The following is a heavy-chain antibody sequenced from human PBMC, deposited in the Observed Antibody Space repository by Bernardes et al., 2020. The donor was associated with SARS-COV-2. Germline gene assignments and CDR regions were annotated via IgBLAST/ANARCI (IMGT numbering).Heavy chain of an antibody. V-gene: IGHV3-48*02. CDR3: ASGQGSAFG. CDR2: ISSSSSTI. Sequence: GGSLRLFCAASGFTLSSYGMNWVRKALGKGLEWISYISSSSSTIYYADSVKGRFTISRDNAKNSLYLQMNSLRDEDTAVYYCASGQGSAFGWGQGTLVTVSS. CDR1: GFTLSSYG. D-gene: IGHD3-16*01. J-gene: IGHJ4*02.